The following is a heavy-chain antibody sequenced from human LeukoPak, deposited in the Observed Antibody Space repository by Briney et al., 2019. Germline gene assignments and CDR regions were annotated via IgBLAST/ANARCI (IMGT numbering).Heavy chain of an antibody. CDR3: ARHGARYGLEPDFDY. CDR2: ICYSGST. D-gene: IGHD1-14*01. V-gene: IGHV4-59*08. CDR1: GGSLCISN. J-gene: IGHJ4*02. Sequence: ASEALSLTCAVSGGSLCISNWRCMWHPPRGGLEWVGFICYSGSTNYNPYLTSRVTISVDTSKNQSSLKLSSLTAADTAEYSCARHGARYGLEPDFDYWGQGTLVTVSS.